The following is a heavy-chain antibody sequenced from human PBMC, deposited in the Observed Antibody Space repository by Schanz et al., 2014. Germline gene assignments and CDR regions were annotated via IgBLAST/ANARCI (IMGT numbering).Heavy chain of an antibody. Sequence: EVRLVESGGGLVEPGGSLRLSCSGSGFTFSEVYMSWVRQAPGKGLEWVSRIKNNANGATTDYAAPVKGRFTVSSDDSRNTLSLKTNTLSTDDTAIYYCATFNNRDAFNVWGQGTMVSVSS. CDR3: ATFNNRDAFNV. J-gene: IGHJ3*01. D-gene: IGHD1-20*01. V-gene: IGHV3-15*01. CDR1: GFTFSEVY. CDR2: IKNNANGATT.